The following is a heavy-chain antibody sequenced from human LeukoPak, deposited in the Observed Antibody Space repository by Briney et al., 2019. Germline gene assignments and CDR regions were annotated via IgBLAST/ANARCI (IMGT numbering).Heavy chain of an antibody. D-gene: IGHD6-13*01. Sequence: PGGSLRLSCAASGFTFSSYSMNWVRQAPGKGLEWVSYISSSGSTIYYADSVKGRFTISSDNAKNSLYLQMNSLRAEDTAVYYCARAQPSSSSSWYSGVGYNWFDPWGEGTLVTVSS. CDR3: ARAQPSSSSSWYSGVGYNWFDP. J-gene: IGHJ5*02. CDR2: ISSSGSTI. V-gene: IGHV3-48*04. CDR1: GFTFSSYS.